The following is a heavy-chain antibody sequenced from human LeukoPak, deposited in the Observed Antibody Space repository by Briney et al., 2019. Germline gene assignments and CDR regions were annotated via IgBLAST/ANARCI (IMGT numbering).Heavy chain of an antibody. J-gene: IGHJ4*02. Sequence: GESLKISCKGSGYSFTSYWIGWVRQMPGKGLEWMGIIYPGDSDTRYSPSFQGQVTISADKSISTAYLQWSSLKASDTAMYYCARQGIGSSWYGKPEYYFDYWGQGTLVTVSS. CDR1: GYSFTSYW. D-gene: IGHD6-13*01. CDR3: ARQGIGSSWYGKPEYYFDY. CDR2: IYPGDSDT. V-gene: IGHV5-51*01.